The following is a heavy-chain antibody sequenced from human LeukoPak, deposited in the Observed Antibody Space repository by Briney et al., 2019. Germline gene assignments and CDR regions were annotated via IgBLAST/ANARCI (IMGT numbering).Heavy chain of an antibody. CDR3: ARTYDQYDSSGYRPNGYYYGMDV. Sequence: SETLSLTCAVYGGSFSGYYWSWIRQPPGKGLEWIGEINHSGSTNYNPSLKSRVTISVDTSKNQFSLKLSSVTAADTAVYYCARTYDQYDSSGYRPNGYYYGMDVWGQGTTVTVSS. J-gene: IGHJ6*02. CDR1: GGSFSGYY. D-gene: IGHD3-22*01. CDR2: INHSGST. V-gene: IGHV4-34*01.